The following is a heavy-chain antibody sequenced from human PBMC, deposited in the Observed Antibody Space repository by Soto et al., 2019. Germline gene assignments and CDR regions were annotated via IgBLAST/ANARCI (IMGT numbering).Heavy chain of an antibody. V-gene: IGHV3-23*01. J-gene: IGHJ4*02. CDR1: GFTFSSYA. CDR2: ISGSGGST. CDR3: AKVPSNLQAKYGSGSYYSYYFDY. Sequence: EVQLLESGGGLVQPGGSLRLSCAASGFTFSSYAMSWVRQAPGKGLEWVSAISGSGGSTYYADSVKGRFTISRDNSKNTLYLQMNSLRAEDTAVYYCAKVPSNLQAKYGSGSYYSYYFDYWGQGTLVTVSS. D-gene: IGHD3-10*01.